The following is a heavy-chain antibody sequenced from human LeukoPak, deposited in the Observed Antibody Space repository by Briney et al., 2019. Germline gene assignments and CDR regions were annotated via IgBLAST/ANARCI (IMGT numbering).Heavy chain of an antibody. CDR2: IYHSGSP. Sequence: SETLSLTCAVSGGSISSNNWWGWVRQPPGKGLEWIGEIYHSGSPNYNPSLKSRVTISVDKSRNHFSLNLSSVTAADTAVYYCARAVSAAFDIWGQGTMVTVSS. J-gene: IGHJ3*02. CDR1: GGSISSNNW. CDR3: ARAVSAAFDI. D-gene: IGHD3-16*01. V-gene: IGHV4-4*02.